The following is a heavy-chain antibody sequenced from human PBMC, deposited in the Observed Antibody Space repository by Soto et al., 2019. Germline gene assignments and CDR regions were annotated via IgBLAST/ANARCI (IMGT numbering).Heavy chain of an antibody. J-gene: IGHJ6*02. V-gene: IGHV1-18*04. CDR1: GYTFTSYD. Sequence: QVHLVQSGDEVQKPGASVKVSCKASGYTFTSYDVNWVRQAPGQGLEWMGWISPYNGNTNYAQKFQGRVTMTTDTSTTAAYMELRSLRSDDTAVFYCARGVDVVAIGGILDYYGMDVWGQGTTVTVSS. D-gene: IGHD2-2*01. CDR3: ARGVDVVAIGGILDYYGMDV. CDR2: ISPYNGNT.